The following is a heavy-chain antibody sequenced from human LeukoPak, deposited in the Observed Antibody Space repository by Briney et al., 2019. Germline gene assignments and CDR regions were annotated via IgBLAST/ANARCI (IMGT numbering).Heavy chain of an antibody. CDR2: IYPGDSDT. J-gene: IGHJ4*02. D-gene: IGHD3-10*01. Sequence: PGESLKISCKGSGYSFNHYWIGWVRQMPGKGLEWMGIIYPGDSDTRYSPSFQGQVTISADKSISTAYLQWSSLKASDTAMYYCARQGGSYWSHFDYWGQGTLATVSS. CDR1: GYSFNHYW. V-gene: IGHV5-51*01. CDR3: ARQGGSYWSHFDY.